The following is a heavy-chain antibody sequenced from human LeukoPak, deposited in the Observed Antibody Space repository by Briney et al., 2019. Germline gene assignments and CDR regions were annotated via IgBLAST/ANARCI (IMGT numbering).Heavy chain of an antibody. CDR1: GYAFTSYG. J-gene: IGHJ4*02. CDR3: ARLVGGRALLRSFYFDY. Sequence: ASVKVSCKASGYAFTSYGISWVRQAPGQGLEWMGWISAYNGNTNYAQKLQGRVTMTTDTSTSTAYMELRSLRSDDTAVYYCARLVGGRALLRSFYFDYWGQGTLVTVSS. V-gene: IGHV1-18*01. D-gene: IGHD2-15*01. CDR2: ISAYNGNT.